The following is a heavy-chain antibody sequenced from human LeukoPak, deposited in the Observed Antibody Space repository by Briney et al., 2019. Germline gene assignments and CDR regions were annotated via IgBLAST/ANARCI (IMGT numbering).Heavy chain of an antibody. CDR1: GYTFTSYY. D-gene: IGHD6-13*01. CDR2: INPSGGST. J-gene: IGHJ4*02. V-gene: IGHV1-46*01. CDR3: ARDLMGIAYRGAFYY. Sequence: ASVKVSCKASGYTFTSYYMHWVRQAPGQGLEWMGIINPSGGSTSYAQKFQGRVTMTRDMSTSTVYMELSSLRSEDTAVYYCARDLMGIAYRGAFYYWGQGTLVTDSS.